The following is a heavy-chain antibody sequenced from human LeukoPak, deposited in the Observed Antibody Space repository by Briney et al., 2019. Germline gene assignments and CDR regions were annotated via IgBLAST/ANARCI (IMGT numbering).Heavy chain of an antibody. J-gene: IGHJ4*02. Sequence: GGSLRLSCAASGFTFSSYWMSWVRQAPGKGLEWVANIKQDGSEKYYVDSVKGRFTISRDNAKSSLYLQMNSLRAEDTAVYYCARDGSSSWYSQYYFDYWGQGTLVTVSS. V-gene: IGHV3-7*03. CDR1: GFTFSSYW. D-gene: IGHD6-13*01. CDR3: ARDGSSSWYSQYYFDY. CDR2: IKQDGSEK.